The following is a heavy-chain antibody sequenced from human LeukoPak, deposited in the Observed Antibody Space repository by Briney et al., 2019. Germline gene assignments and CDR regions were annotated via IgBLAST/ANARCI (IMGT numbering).Heavy chain of an antibody. V-gene: IGHV4-39*01. CDR3: ARQGAMKGY. D-gene: IGHD2-2*01. CDR1: GGSISTSRYY. J-gene: IGHJ4*02. CDR2: IYYSGST. Sequence: PSETLSLTCTVSGGSISTSRYYWGWIRQPPGKGLEWIGSIYYSGSTYYNPSLKSRVTISVDTSKNQFSLKLSSVTAADTAVYYCARQGAMKGYWGQGTLVTVSS.